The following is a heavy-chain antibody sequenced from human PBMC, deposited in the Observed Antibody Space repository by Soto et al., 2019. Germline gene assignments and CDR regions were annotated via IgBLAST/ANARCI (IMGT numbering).Heavy chain of an antibody. J-gene: IGHJ3*02. Sequence: TFSSYVMSWVRQAPGKGLEWVASISGSGGSIYYADSVKGRCTISRDNSKNTLYLQVNSLRADDAAVYYCAKDSPLITMIWPGGFDIWGQGTMVT. V-gene: IGHV3-23*01. D-gene: IGHD3-22*01. CDR1: TFSSYV. CDR2: ISGSGGSI. CDR3: AKDSPLITMIWPGGFDI.